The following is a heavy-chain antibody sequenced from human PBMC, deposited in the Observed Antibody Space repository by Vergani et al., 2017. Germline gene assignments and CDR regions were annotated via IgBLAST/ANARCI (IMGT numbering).Heavy chain of an antibody. J-gene: IGHJ4*02. CDR1: GFTFSSYG. Sequence: QVQLVESGGGVVQPGRSLRLSCAASGFTFSSYGMHWVRQAPGQGLEWVAVISYVGSIKYYADSVKGRFTISRDNSKNTLYLQMNSLIAEDTAVYYCAKDGYDFWSQGTLVTVSS. CDR2: ISYVGSIK. CDR3: AKDGYDF. D-gene: IGHD5-12*01. V-gene: IGHV3-30*18.